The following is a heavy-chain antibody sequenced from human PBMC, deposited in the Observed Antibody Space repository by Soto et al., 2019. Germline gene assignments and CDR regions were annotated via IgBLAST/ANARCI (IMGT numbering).Heavy chain of an antibody. CDR2: INPSVGST. CDR1: GYTFTSYY. CDR3: SFGLTYYYYYMDV. D-gene: IGHD3-10*01. V-gene: IGHV1-46*01. Sequence: QVQLVQSGAEVKKPGASVKVSCKASGYTFTSYYMHWVRQAPGQGLEWMGIINPSVGSTTYAQKFQGRVTMTRDTSTSTVYMELSSLRSEDTAVYYCSFGLTYYYYYMDVWGKGTTVTVSS. J-gene: IGHJ6*03.